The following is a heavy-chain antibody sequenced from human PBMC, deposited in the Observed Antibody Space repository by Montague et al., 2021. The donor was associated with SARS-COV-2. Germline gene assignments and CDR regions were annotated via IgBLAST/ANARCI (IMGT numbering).Heavy chain of an antibody. CDR3: ARGSRRTWLQLWVRCGLDY. J-gene: IGHJ4*02. V-gene: IGHV4-39*07. Sequence: SETLSLTCTVSGGSISSSNYYCCWIRQPPGRGLEWIGSNYYRGSTYNNSSLNSRVTISVDTSKNQFSLKLSSVTAADTAVYYCARGSRRTWLQLWVRCGLDYWGQGTLVTVSS. CDR1: GGSISSSNYY. CDR2: NYYRGST. D-gene: IGHD5-18*01.